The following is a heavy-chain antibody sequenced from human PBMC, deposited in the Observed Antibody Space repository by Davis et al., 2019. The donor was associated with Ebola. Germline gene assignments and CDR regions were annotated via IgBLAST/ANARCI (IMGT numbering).Heavy chain of an antibody. CDR2: MSGSGGST. Sequence: GESLKISCAASGFTFSNYAMTWVRQAPGKGLDWVSGMSGSGGSTYYADPVKGRFTISRDKSKNTLYLQMDSLRAEDTAVYYCAAVVVLAGMDVWGKGTTVTVSS. J-gene: IGHJ6*03. CDR3: AAVVVLAGMDV. D-gene: IGHD2-15*01. V-gene: IGHV3-23*01. CDR1: GFTFSNYA.